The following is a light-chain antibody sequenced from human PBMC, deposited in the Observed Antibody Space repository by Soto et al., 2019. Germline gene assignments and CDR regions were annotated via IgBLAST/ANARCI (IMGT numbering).Light chain of an antibody. J-gene: IGLJ2*01. Sequence: QSVPTQPPSASGSPGQSVTISCTGSSSDVGANNYASWYQQHPGKAPKLIIYEVTKRPSGVPDRFSGSKSGNTASLTVSGLQAEDEADYYCSTFGGTKVFGGGTKLTVL. V-gene: IGLV2-8*01. CDR2: EVT. CDR1: SSDVGANNY. CDR3: STFGGTKV.